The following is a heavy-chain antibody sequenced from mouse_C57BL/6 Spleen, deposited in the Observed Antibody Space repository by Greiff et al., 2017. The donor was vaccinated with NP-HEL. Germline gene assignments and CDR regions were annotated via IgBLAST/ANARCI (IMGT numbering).Heavy chain of an antibody. CDR2: ISYDGSN. CDR3: ASDDGYYVSDY. V-gene: IGHV3-6*01. J-gene: IGHJ2*01. D-gene: IGHD2-3*01. CDR1: GYSITSGYY. Sequence: EVHLVESGPGLVKPSQSLSLTCSVTGYSITSGYYWNWIRQFPGNKLEWMGYISYDGSNNYNPSLKNRISITRDTSKNQFFLKVNSVTTEDTATYYCASDDGYYVSDYWGQGTTLTVSS.